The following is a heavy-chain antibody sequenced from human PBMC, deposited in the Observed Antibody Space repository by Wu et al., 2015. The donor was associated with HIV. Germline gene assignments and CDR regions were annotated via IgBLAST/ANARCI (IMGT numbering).Heavy chain of an antibody. CDR3: ASLDYYDILTGYSNFDY. Sequence: QVQLVQSGAEVKKPGSSVKVSCKASGGTFSSYAISWVRQVPGQGLEWMGRIIPIFGTANYAQKFQGRVTITADESTSTAYMELSSLRSEDTAVYYCASLDYYDILTGYSNFDYWGQGTLVTVSS. D-gene: IGHD3-9*01. J-gene: IGHJ4*02. V-gene: IGHV1-69*13. CDR2: IIPIFGTA. CDR1: GGTFSSYA.